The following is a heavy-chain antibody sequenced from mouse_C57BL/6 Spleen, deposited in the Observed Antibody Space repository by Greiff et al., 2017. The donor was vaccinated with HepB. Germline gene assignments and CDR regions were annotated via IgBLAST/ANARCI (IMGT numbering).Heavy chain of an antibody. J-gene: IGHJ1*03. CDR1: GYAFSSYW. D-gene: IGHD2-1*01. V-gene: IGHV1-80*01. CDR2: IYPGDGDT. Sequence: QVQLQQSGAELVKPGASVKISCKASGYAFSSYWMNWVKQRPGKGLEWIGQIYPGDGDTNYNGKFKGKATLTADKSSSTAYMQLSSLTSEDSAVYFCARCIYYGNYVGYFDVWGTGTTVTVSS. CDR3: ARCIYYGNYVGYFDV.